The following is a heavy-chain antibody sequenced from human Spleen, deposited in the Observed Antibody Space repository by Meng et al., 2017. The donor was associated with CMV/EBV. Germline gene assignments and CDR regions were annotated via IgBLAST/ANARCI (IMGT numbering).Heavy chain of an antibody. CDR3: ARGGRGSGSYSYYFYYGTDV. V-gene: IGHV4-59*01. Sequence: SETLSLTCTVSGGSISSYYWSWIRQPPGKGLEWIAYISHSDSTNYNPSLKSRVTISVDPSKNQFSLRLSSVTAADTAVYYCARGGRGSGSYSYYFYYGTDVWGQGTTVTVSS. J-gene: IGHJ6*02. CDR2: ISHSDST. D-gene: IGHD3-10*01. CDR1: GGSISSYY.